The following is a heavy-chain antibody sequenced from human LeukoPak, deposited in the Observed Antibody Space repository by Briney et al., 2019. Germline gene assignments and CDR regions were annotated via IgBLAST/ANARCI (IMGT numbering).Heavy chain of an antibody. J-gene: IGHJ4*02. CDR2: IWYDGSNK. Sequence: GGSLRLSCAASGFTFSSYGMHWVRQAPGKGLEWVAVIWYDGSNKYYADSVKGRFTTSRDNSKNTLYLQMNSLRAEDTAVYYCAKDREVRGVTDYFDYWGQGTLVTVSS. CDR3: AKDREVRGVTDYFDY. CDR1: GFTFSSYG. D-gene: IGHD3-10*01. V-gene: IGHV3-33*06.